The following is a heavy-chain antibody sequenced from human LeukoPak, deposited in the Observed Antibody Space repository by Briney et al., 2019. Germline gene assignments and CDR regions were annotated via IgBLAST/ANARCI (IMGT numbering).Heavy chain of an antibody. D-gene: IGHD2-15*01. J-gene: IGHJ4*02. V-gene: IGHV4-38-2*02. CDR3: ARRGGGGSSDY. CDR2: IYHSGST. CDR1: GYSISSGYY. Sequence: SETLSLTCTVSGYSISSGYYWGWIRQPPGKGLEWIGSIYHSGSTYYNPSLKSRVTISVDTSKNQFSLKLSSVTAADTAVYYCARRGGGGSSDYWGQGTLVTVSS.